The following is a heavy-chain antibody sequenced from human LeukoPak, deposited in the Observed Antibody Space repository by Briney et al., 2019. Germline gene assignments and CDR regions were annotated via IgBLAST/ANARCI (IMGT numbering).Heavy chain of an antibody. D-gene: IGHD6-13*01. V-gene: IGHV1-18*01. CDR1: GYTFTSYG. J-gene: IGHJ3*02. CDR3: ANSMSSSWYGGSQGDAFDI. CDR2: ISAYNGNT. Sequence: GASVKVSCKASGYTFTSYGISWVRQAPGQGLEWMGWISAYNGNTNYAQKLQGRVTMTTDTSTSTAYMELRSLRSDDTAVYYCANSMSSSWYGGSQGDAFDIWGQGTMVTVSS.